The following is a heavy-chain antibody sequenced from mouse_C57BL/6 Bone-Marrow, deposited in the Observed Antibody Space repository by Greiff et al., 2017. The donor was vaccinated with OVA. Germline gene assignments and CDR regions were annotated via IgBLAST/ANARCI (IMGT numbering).Heavy chain of an antibody. V-gene: IGHV5-9-1*02. CDR2: ISSGGDYI. CDR1: GFTFSSYA. CDR3: TRDLCRDYAMDY. D-gene: IGHD2-3*01. Sequence: EVQLVESGEGLVKPGGSLKLSCAASGFTFSSYAMSWVRQTPEKRLEWVAYISSGGDYIYYADTVKGRFTISRDNARNTLYLQMSSLKSEDTAMYYCTRDLCRDYAMDYWGQGTSVTVSS. J-gene: IGHJ4*01.